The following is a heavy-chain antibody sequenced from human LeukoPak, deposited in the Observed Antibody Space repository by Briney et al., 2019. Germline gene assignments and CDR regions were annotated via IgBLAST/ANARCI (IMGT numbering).Heavy chain of an antibody. D-gene: IGHD2-21*01. CDR2: ISYSGST. CDR3: ARQIPKLVVLDYWYFDL. CDR1: DGYTTAVVVS. V-gene: IGHV4-30-4*08. Sequence: SQTPSLTRTVSDGYTTAVVVSWSWSRQHPGEGLEWSGYISYSGSTNYNPSLNSRVTISVDTSKNQFYLKLSSVTAADTAVYYCARQIPKLVVLDYWYFDLWGRGTLVTVSS. J-gene: IGHJ2*01.